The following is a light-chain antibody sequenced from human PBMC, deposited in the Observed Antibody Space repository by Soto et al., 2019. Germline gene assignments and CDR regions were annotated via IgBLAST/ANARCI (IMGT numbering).Light chain of an antibody. V-gene: IGKV3-11*01. Sequence: EIVLTQSPATLYLSPGERATLSCRASQSVSSYLAWYQQKPGQAPRLLIYDASNRATGIPARFSGSGSGTDFTLTISSLKPEDFAVYYCQPRGNWPLTFGGGTKVDIK. J-gene: IGKJ4*01. CDR1: QSVSSY. CDR2: DAS. CDR3: QPRGNWPLT.